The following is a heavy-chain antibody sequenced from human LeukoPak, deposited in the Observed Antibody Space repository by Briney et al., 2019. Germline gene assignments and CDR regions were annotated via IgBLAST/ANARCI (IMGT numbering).Heavy chain of an antibody. CDR3: TGNYYGSGSYAVFDY. V-gene: IGHV3-73*01. D-gene: IGHD3-10*01. Sequence: GGSLRLSCAASGFTFSGSALHWVRPASGKGLEWVGRIRSTANGYATAYAASVKGRFTISRDDSKNTAYLQMDSLKTEDTAVYYCTGNYYGSGSYAVFDYWGQGTLVTVSS. CDR1: GFTFSGSA. CDR2: IRSTANGYAT. J-gene: IGHJ4*02.